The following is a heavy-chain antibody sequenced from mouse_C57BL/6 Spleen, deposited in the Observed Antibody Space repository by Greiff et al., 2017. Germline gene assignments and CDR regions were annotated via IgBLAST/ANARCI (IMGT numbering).Heavy chain of an antibody. CDR3: AREFNDGWNAMDY. J-gene: IGHJ4*01. D-gene: IGHD1-1*02. CDR1: GFTFSSYA. Sequence: DVMLVESGGGLVKPGGSLKLSCAASGFTFSSYAMSWVRQTPEKRLEWVATISDGGSYTYYPDNVKGRFTISRDNAKNNRYLQMSQMQYEDTAMYCCAREFNDGWNAMDYWGQGTSVTVSS. V-gene: IGHV5-4*01. CDR2: ISDGGSYT.